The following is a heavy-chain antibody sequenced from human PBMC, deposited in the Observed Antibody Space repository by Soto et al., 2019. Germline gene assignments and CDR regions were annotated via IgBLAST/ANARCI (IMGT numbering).Heavy chain of an antibody. J-gene: IGHJ4*02. V-gene: IGHV1-2*02. Sequence: VSCKASGYTFTGYHMHWVRQAPGQGLEWMGWINPNSGGTNYAQKFQGRVTMTRDTSISTACMELSRLRSDDTAVYYCRAVAGWFDYWGQGTLVTVSS. CDR3: RAVAGWFDY. CDR1: GYTFTGYH. CDR2: INPNSGGT. D-gene: IGHD6-19*01.